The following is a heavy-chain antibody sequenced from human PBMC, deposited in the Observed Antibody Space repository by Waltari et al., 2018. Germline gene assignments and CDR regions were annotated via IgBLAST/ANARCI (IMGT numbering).Heavy chain of an antibody. D-gene: IGHD6-13*01. V-gene: IGHV1-69*12. Sequence: QVQLVQSGAEVKKPGSSVKVSCKASGGTFSSYAISWVRQAPGQGLEWMGGIIPIFGTANYAQKFQGRVTITADESTSTAYMELSSLRSEDTAVYYCATRPFIAAADIYYYYYMDVWGKGTTVTISS. CDR3: ATRPFIAAADIYYYYYMDV. CDR2: IIPIFGTA. J-gene: IGHJ6*03. CDR1: GGTFSSYA.